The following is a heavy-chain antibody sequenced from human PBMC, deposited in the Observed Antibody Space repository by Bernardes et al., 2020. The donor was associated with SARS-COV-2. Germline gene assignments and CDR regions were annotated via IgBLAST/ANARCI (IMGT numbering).Heavy chain of an antibody. CDR3: VRRSGWLRDKPYYDYYMDV. CDR1: GFTFNTYE. D-gene: IGHD6-19*01. CDR2: ISIHSNII. V-gene: IGHV3-48*03. J-gene: IGHJ6*03. Sequence: GGSLRLSCGASGFTFNTYEMNWVRQAPGKGLEWVSYISIHSNIIYYADSVKGRFTISRDNAKNLLYLQMNSLRAEDTALYYCVRRSGWLRDKPYYDYYMDVWGKGTTVTVSS.